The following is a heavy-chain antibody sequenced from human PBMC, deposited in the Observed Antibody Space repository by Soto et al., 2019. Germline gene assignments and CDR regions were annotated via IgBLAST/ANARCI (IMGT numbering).Heavy chain of an antibody. CDR2: ISGSGGST. CDR3: AKAHWALRLFDY. D-gene: IGHD4-17*01. CDR1: GFTFSSYA. V-gene: IGHV3-23*01. Sequence: VGSLRLSCAASGFTFSSYAMSWVRQAPGKGLEWVSAISGSGGSTYYADSVKGRFTISRDNSKNTLYLQMNSLRAEDTAVYYCAKAHWALRLFDYCGQGTLVTVSS. J-gene: IGHJ4*02.